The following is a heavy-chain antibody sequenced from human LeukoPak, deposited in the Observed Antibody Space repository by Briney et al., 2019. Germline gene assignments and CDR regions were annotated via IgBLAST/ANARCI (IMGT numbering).Heavy chain of an antibody. D-gene: IGHD5-12*01. J-gene: IGHJ4*02. CDR1: GFTFSSYG. CDR3: AKESDSGNHREGPKY. V-gene: IGHV3-30*02. CDR2: IRYDGSNK. Sequence: GGSLTLTCAASGFTFSSYGMHWVRQAPGKGLEWVAFIRYDGSNKYYADSVKGRFTIARDNSKNTLYLQMNSRRAEDTAVYSCAKESDSGNHREGPKYWGLGTLVTVSS.